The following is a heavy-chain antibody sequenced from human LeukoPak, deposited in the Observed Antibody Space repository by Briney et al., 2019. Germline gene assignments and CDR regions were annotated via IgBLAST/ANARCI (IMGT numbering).Heavy chain of an antibody. CDR1: GLTFSSYS. J-gene: IGHJ4*02. CDR2: ISSSSSYI. Sequence: GGSLRLSCAASGLTFSSYSMNWVRQAPGKGLEWVSSISSSSSYIYYADSVKGRFTISRDNAKNSLYLQMNSLRAEDTAVYYCARGTRSSGWYDPFDYWGQGTLVTVSS. CDR3: ARGTRSSGWYDPFDY. D-gene: IGHD6-19*01. V-gene: IGHV3-21*01.